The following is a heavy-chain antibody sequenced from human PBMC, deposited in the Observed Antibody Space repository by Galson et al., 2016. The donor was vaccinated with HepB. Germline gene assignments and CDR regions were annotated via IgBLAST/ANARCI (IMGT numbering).Heavy chain of an antibody. D-gene: IGHD3-16*01. CDR1: GYTFTNYA. Sequence: SVKVSCKASGYTFTNYALHWVRQAPGQSLEWMGCVDPGDGSTKYSQKFQGRITITLDASASAADLELSGLTSGDTDMYYCARGGSRRLYCYYLDYWAQGTLVAVSS. V-gene: IGHV1-3*01. CDR3: ARGGSRRLYCYYLDY. CDR2: VDPGDGST. J-gene: IGHJ4*02.